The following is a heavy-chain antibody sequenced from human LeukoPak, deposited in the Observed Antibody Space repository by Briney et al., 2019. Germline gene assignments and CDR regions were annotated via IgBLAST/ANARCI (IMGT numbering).Heavy chain of an antibody. CDR2: IIPIFGIA. V-gene: IGHV1-69*04. Sequence: GASVKVSCKASGGTFSSYAISWVRQAPGQGLEWMGRIIPIFGIANYAQKFQGSVTITADKSTSTAYMELSSLRSEDTAVYYCARGGDCSSTSCYSLWFDPWGQGTLVTVSS. J-gene: IGHJ5*02. CDR3: ARGGDCSSTSCYSLWFDP. D-gene: IGHD2-2*01. CDR1: GGTFSSYA.